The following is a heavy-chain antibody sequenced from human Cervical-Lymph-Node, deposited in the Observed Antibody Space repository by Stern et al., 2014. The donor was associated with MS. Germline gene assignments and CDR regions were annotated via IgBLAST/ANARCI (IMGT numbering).Heavy chain of an antibody. J-gene: IGHJ4*02. V-gene: IGHV3-33*01. CDR1: GFTFSSYG. CDR3: ARDRYYGSGSYLHY. D-gene: IGHD3-10*01. Sequence: VQLVESGGGVVQPGRSLRLPCAASGFTFSSYGMHWVRQAPGKGLDWVAVIWYDGSNKYYADSVKGRFTISRDNSKNTLYLQMNSLRAEDTAVYYCARDRYYGSGSYLHYWGQGTLVTVSS. CDR2: IWYDGSNK.